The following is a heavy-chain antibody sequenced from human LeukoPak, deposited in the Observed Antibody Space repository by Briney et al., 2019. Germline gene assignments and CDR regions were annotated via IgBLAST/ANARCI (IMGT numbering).Heavy chain of an antibody. V-gene: IGHV3-23*01. CDR3: ATDYDILTGRPDY. J-gene: IGHJ4*02. D-gene: IGHD3-9*01. CDR2: ISGSGGST. Sequence: GGSLRLSCAASGFTFSSYAMSWVRQAPGKGLEWVSAISGSGGSTYYADPVKGRFTISRDNSKNTLYLQMNSLRAEDTAVYYCATDYDILTGRPDYWGQGTLVTVSS. CDR1: GFTFSSYA.